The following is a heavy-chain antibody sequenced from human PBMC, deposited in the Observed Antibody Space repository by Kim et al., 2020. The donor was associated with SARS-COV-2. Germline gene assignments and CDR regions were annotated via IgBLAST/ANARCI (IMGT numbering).Heavy chain of an antibody. J-gene: IGHJ4*02. CDR3: ARVLYSSGYLFDY. Sequence: YADSVKGRLPIARDNAKKTLYLQGNSLRGEDTAMYYCARVLYSSGYLFDYWGQGTLVTVSS. V-gene: IGHV3-66*01. D-gene: IGHD3-22*01.